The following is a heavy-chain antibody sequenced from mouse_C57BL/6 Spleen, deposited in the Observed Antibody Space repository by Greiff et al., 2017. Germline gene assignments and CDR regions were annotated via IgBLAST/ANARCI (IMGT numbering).Heavy chain of an antibody. V-gene: IGHV1-50*01. CDR2: IDPSDSYT. J-gene: IGHJ3*01. D-gene: IGHD4-1*01. CDR3: ARGGNWGFAY. CDR1: GYTFTSYW. Sequence: QVQLQQPGAELVKPGASVKLSCKASGYTFTSYWMQWVKQRPGQGLEWIGEIDPSDSYTNYNQKFKGKATLTVDPSSSTAYMQLSSLTSEDSAVYYCARGGNWGFAYWGQGTLVTVSA.